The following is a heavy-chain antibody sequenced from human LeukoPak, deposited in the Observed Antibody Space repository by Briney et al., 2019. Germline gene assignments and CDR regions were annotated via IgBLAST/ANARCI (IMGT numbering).Heavy chain of an antibody. Sequence: GGSLRLSCAASGFTFSSYGMHWVRQAPGKGLEWVTFIRYDGSNKHYADSVKGRFTISRDNSKNTLYLQMNSLRAEDTAVYYCAKGGDYGDYVGGFDYWGQGTLVTVSS. CDR1: GFTFSSYG. V-gene: IGHV3-30*02. CDR2: IRYDGSNK. J-gene: IGHJ4*02. D-gene: IGHD4-17*01. CDR3: AKGGDYGDYVGGFDY.